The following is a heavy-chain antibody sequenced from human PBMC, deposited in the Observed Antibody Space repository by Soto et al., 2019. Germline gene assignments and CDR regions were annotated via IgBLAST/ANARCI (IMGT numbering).Heavy chain of an antibody. CDR3: ASSVDTVMGY. D-gene: IGHD5-18*01. Sequence: QVQLVESGGGVVQPGRSLRLSCAASGFTFSTYALHWVRQAPGKGLEWVATVTSDGSNKYHADSVEGRFTISRDDSKNTLYLQMYSLRAEDTAVYYCASSVDTVMGYWGQGTLVTVSS. J-gene: IGHJ4*02. CDR2: VTSDGSNK. V-gene: IGHV3-30-3*01. CDR1: GFTFSTYA.